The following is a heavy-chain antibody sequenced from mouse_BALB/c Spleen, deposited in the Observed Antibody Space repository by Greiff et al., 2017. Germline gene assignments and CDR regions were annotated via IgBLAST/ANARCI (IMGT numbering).Heavy chain of an antibody. CDR2: ISYSGST. Sequence: VQLKESGPGLVKPSQSLSLTCTVTGYSITSDYAWNWIRQFPGNKLEWMGYISYSGSTSYNPSLKSRISITRDTSKNQFFLQLNSVTTEDTATYYCARRGGNHAMDYWGQGTSVTVSS. J-gene: IGHJ4*01. D-gene: IGHD2-1*01. CDR3: ARRGGNHAMDY. CDR1: GYSITSDYA. V-gene: IGHV3-2*02.